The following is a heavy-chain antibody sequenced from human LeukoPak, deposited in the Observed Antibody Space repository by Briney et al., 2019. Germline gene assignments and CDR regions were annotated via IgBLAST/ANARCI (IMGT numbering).Heavy chain of an antibody. CDR2: IYYSGST. CDR3: ARVGYSYGYDY. V-gene: IGHV4-59*01. J-gene: IGHJ4*02. Sequence: SETLSLTCTVSGGSISSYYWSWIRQPPGKGLEWIGYIYYSGSTNYNPSLKSRVTISVDTSKNQFSLKLSSVTAADTGVYYCARVGYSYGYDYWGQGTLVTVSS. D-gene: IGHD5-18*01. CDR1: GGSISSYY.